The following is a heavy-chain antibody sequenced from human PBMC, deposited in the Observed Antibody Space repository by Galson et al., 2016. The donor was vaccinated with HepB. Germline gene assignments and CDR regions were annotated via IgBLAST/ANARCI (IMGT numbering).Heavy chain of an antibody. CDR3: AGDQNGGYLAY. Sequence: SETLSLTCTVSGGSVISDNYYWSWIRQPPGKGLEWIGFIQYSGNTNCNPSLRGRVTISIDTSKNQFSLKVNSVTAADTAVYYCAGDQNGGYLAYWGLGALVAVSS. V-gene: IGHV4-61*01. CDR1: GGSVISDNYY. CDR2: IQYSGNT. J-gene: IGHJ4*02. D-gene: IGHD3-16*01.